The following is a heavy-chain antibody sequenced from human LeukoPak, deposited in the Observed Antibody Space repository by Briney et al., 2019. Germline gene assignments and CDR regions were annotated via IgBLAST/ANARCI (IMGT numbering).Heavy chain of an antibody. V-gene: IGHV3-23*01. CDR2: ISGSGGST. D-gene: IGHD2-2*02. Sequence: GGSLRLSCAASGFTFSSYAMSWVRQAPGKGLEWVSAISGSGGSTCYADSVKGRFTISRDNSKNTLYLQMNSLRAEDTAVYYCAKIPRAQDYFQHWGQGTLVTVSS. CDR1: GFTFSSYA. J-gene: IGHJ1*01. CDR3: AKIPRAQDYFQH.